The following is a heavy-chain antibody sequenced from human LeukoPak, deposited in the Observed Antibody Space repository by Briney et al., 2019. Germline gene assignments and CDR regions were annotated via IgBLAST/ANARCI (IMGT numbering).Heavy chain of an antibody. CDR1: GGSISSYY. Sequence: SETLSLTCTVSGGSISSYYWSWIRQPPGKGLEWIGNIYYRGTTNYNPSLKSRVTISVDTSKNRFSLKLSSVTAADTAVYHCARETAAGQIDYWGQGTLVTVSS. J-gene: IGHJ4*02. CDR3: ARETAAGQIDY. V-gene: IGHV4-59*01. CDR2: IYYRGTT. D-gene: IGHD6-13*01.